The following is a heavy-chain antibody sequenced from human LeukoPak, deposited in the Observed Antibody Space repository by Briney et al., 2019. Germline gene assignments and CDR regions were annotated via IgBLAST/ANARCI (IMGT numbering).Heavy chain of an antibody. CDR2: IYPADSDT. CDR1: GYRFTSHW. D-gene: IGHD6-13*01. Sequence: PGESLKISCKGSGYRFTSHWIGWVRQMPGKGLEWMGIIYPADSDTTYSPSFQGQVTISVDKSISTAYLQWSSLKASDTAMYYCVRHGLGSSWFGFDYWGQGTLVTVSS. J-gene: IGHJ4*02. V-gene: IGHV5-51*01. CDR3: VRHGLGSSWFGFDY.